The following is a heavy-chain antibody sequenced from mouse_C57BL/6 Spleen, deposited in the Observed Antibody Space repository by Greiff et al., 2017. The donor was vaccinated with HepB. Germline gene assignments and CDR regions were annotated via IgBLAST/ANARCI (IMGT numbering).Heavy chain of an antibody. CDR1: GYTFTSYW. Sequence: QVQLKQPGTELVKPGASVKLSCKASGYTFTSYWMHWVKQRPGQGLEWIGNINPSNGGTNYNEKFKSKATLTVDKSSSTAYMQLSSLTSEDSAVYYCARGGLYGSRAAYWGQGTLVTVSA. D-gene: IGHD1-1*01. J-gene: IGHJ3*01. V-gene: IGHV1-53*01. CDR2: INPSNGGT. CDR3: ARGGLYGSRAAY.